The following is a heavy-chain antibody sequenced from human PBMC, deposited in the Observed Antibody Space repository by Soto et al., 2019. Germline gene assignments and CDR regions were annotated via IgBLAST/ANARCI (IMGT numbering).Heavy chain of an antibody. CDR1: GFTFSSYG. V-gene: IGHV3-30*03. J-gene: IGHJ4*02. D-gene: IGHD3-9*01. CDR3: AAYYPYYDILTGYYPADY. Sequence: GGSLRLSCAASGFTFSSYGMHWVRQAPGKGLEWVAVISYDGSNKHYADSVKGRFTISRDNSKNTLYLQMNSLRAEDTAVYYCAAYYPYYDILTGYYPADYWGQGTLVTVS. CDR2: ISYDGSNK.